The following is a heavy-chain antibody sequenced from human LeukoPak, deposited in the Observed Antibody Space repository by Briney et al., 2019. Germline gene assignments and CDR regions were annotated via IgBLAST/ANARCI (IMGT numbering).Heavy chain of an antibody. D-gene: IGHD6-13*01. V-gene: IGHV3-23*01. CDR3: AKDSAGYSSSWTEFDY. Sequence: GGSLRLSCAASGFTFSSYWMSWVRQAPGKGLEWVSAISGSGGSTYYADSVKGRFTISRDNSKKTLYLQMNSLRAEDTAVYYCAKDSAGYSSSWTEFDYWGQGTLVTVSS. J-gene: IGHJ4*02. CDR1: GFTFSSYW. CDR2: ISGSGGST.